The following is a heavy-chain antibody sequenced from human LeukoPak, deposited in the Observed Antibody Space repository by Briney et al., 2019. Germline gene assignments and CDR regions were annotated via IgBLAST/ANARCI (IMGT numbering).Heavy chain of an antibody. D-gene: IGHD6-13*01. CDR1: GYRFTSYW. CDR2: IYPGDSDT. V-gene: IGHV5-51*01. Sequence: GESLKISCKGSGYRFTSYWIGWVRQMPGKGLEWMGIIYPGDSDTRYSPSFQGQVTISADKSISTAYLQWSSLKASDTAMYYCARRRRIAAAGTDPEDYFDYWGQGTLVTVSS. J-gene: IGHJ4*02. CDR3: ARRRRIAAAGTDPEDYFDY.